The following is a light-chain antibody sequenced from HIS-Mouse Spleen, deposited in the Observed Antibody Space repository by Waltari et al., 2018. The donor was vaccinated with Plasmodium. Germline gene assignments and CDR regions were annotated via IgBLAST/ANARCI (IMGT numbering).Light chain of an antibody. Sequence: QSALTQPASVSGYPGQSITIPCTGTSSDVGSYNLVSWYQQQPGNAPKLMIYEGSKRPSGVSNRFSGSKSGNTASLTISGLQAEDEADYYCCSYAGSSTFVVFGGGTKLTVL. V-gene: IGLV2-23*03. CDR2: EGS. CDR3: CSYAGSSTFVV. CDR1: SSDVGSYNL. J-gene: IGLJ2*01.